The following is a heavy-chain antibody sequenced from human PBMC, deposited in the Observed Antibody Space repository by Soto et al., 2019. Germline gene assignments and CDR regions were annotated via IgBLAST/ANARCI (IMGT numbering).Heavy chain of an antibody. CDR2: ISSSSSYI. CDR1: GFTFSSYS. D-gene: IGHD1-26*01. CDR3: AAGVGATTHDAFDI. Sequence: EVQLVESGGGLVKPGGSLRLSCAASGFTFSSYSMNWVRQAPGKGLEWVSSISSSSSYIYYADSVKGRFTISRDNAKNSLYLQMNSLRAEDTAVYYCAAGVGATTHDAFDIWGHGTMVTVSS. V-gene: IGHV3-21*01. J-gene: IGHJ3*02.